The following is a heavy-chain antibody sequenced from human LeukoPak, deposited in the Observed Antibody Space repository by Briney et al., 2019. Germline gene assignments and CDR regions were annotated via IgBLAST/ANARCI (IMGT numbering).Heavy chain of an antibody. CDR2: ISSNGDNT. CDR3: VRGTGY. CDR1: GFTFSNYV. Sequence: GGSLRLSCSVSGFTFSNYVIHLVRQASGKGLEYVSAISSNGDNTYYADSVKGRFTISRDNSKNTLYLQMSSLRADDTAVYYCVRGTGYWGQGTLVTVSS. J-gene: IGHJ4*02. V-gene: IGHV3-64D*06.